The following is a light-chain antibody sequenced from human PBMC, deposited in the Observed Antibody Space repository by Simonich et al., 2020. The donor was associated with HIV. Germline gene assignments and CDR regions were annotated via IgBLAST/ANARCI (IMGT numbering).Light chain of an antibody. V-gene: IGLV3-21*03. CDR3: QVWDSRSDHRV. CDR1: NIGRTT. J-gene: IGLJ3*02. CDR2: DNS. Sequence: SYVLTQPPSVSVAPGKTARIPCGGSNIGRTTVHWYQQKPGQAPVLVVYDNSDRPSGIPERFSGSNSGNTATLTITRVEAGDEADYHCQVWDSRSDHRVFGGGTKLTVL.